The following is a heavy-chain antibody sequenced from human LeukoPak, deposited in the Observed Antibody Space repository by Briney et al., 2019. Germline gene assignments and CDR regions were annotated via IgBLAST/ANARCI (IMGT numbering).Heavy chain of an antibody. CDR3: AIGELRDYFDY. Sequence: SETLSLTCAVSGYSISSGYYWGWIRQPPGKGLEWIGSIYHSGSTYYNPSLKSRVTISVDTSKHQFSLKLSSVTAADTAVYYCAIGELRDYFDYWGQGTLVTVSS. V-gene: IGHV4-38-2*01. J-gene: IGHJ4*02. CDR1: GYSISSGYY. D-gene: IGHD1-26*01. CDR2: IYHSGST.